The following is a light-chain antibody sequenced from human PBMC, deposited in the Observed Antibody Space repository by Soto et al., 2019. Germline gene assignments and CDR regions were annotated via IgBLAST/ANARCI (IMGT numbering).Light chain of an antibody. J-gene: IGLJ2*01. V-gene: IGLV1-40*01. CDR3: QSYDSSLSVV. CDR1: SSNIGAGYD. Sequence: QSVLTQPPSVSGAPGQRVTISCTGSSSNIGAGYDVHWYQQLPGTAPKLLIYGNSNRPSGVPVRFSGSKSGTSASLALTGLQAEDEADYYCQSYDSSLSVVFGGGTKLTVL. CDR2: GNS.